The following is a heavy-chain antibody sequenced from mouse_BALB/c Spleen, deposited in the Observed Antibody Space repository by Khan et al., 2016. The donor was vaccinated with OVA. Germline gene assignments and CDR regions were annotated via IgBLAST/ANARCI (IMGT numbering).Heavy chain of an antibody. D-gene: IGHD3-3*01. CDR3: ARGRAY. V-gene: IGHV3-2*02. CDR1: GYSITSDYA. J-gene: IGHJ3*01. CDR2: ISYSGST. Sequence: EVHLQESGPGLVKPSQSLSLTCTVTGYSITSDYAWNWIRQFPGNKLEWMGYISYSGSTSYTPSLKSRISITRDTSKNQFFLQLNSVTTEDTATYYCARGRAYWGQGTLVTVSA.